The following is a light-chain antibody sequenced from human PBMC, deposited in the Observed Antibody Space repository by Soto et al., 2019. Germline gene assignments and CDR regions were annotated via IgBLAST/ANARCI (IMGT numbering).Light chain of an antibody. CDR1: QSLLHSNGYNY. Sequence: MTQSPLSLPVTPGEPAAISCRSSQSLLHSNGYNYLDWYQQKQGKAPKILIYAASSLQSGVPSRFSGSGSGTDFTLTISSLQPEDFATYYCQQSYSTSITFGQGTKVDIK. V-gene: IGKV1-39*01. CDR3: QQSYSTSIT. CDR2: AAS. J-gene: IGKJ1*01.